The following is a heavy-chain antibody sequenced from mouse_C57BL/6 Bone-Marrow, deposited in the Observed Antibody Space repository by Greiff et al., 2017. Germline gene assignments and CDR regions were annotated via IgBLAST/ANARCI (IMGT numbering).Heavy chain of an antibody. CDR3: ARQGYYGAMDY. Sequence: EVKLMESGGDLVKPGGSLKLSCAASGFTFSSSGLSWVRQTPDKRLEWVATISSGGSYTYYPDSVKGRFTISRDNAKKTLYLQMSSLKSEDTAMYYCARQGYYGAMDYWGQGTSVTVSS. D-gene: IGHD1-1*01. V-gene: IGHV5-6*01. CDR2: ISSGGSYT. CDR1: GFTFSSSG. J-gene: IGHJ4*01.